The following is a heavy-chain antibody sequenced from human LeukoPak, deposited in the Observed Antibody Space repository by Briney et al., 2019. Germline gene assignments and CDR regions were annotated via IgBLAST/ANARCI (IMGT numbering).Heavy chain of an antibody. Sequence: SETLSLTCAVSGGSISSGGYSWSGIRQPPGKGLEWIGYIYHSGSTYYNPSLKSRVTISVDRSKNQFSLKLSSVTAADTAVYYCARSEGDILTGYYIVDYWGQGTLVTVSS. J-gene: IGHJ4*02. CDR3: ARSEGDILTGYYIVDY. CDR1: GGSISSGGYS. D-gene: IGHD3-9*01. V-gene: IGHV4-30-2*01. CDR2: IYHSGST.